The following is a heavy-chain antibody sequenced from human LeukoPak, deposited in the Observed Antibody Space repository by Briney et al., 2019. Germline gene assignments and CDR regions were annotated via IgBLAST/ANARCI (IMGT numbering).Heavy chain of an antibody. V-gene: IGHV1-8*03. Sequence: ASVTVSCKASGYTFTSYDINWVRQAPGQGLEWMGWMNPNSGSTGYAQKFQSRVTITRNTSISTAYMELSGLRSEDTAVYCCARGRSTGYPYYFEYWGQGTLVTVSS. CDR2: MNPNSGST. CDR3: ARGRSTGYPYYFEY. CDR1: GYTFTSYD. D-gene: IGHD5-12*01. J-gene: IGHJ4*02.